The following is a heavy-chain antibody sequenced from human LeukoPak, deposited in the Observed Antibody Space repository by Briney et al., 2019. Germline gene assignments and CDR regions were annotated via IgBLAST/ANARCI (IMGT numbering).Heavy chain of an antibody. CDR1: GFTFSDYY. CDR3: ARDFGYCSSTSCHGDGAFDI. J-gene: IGHJ3*02. Sequence: GGSLRLSCAASGFTFSDYYMSWIRQAPGKGLEWVSYISSSGSTIYYADSVKGRFTISRDNAKNSLYLQMNSLRAEDTAVYYCARDFGYCSSTSCHGDGAFDIWGQGTMVTVSS. V-gene: IGHV3-11*01. D-gene: IGHD2-2*01. CDR2: ISSSGSTI.